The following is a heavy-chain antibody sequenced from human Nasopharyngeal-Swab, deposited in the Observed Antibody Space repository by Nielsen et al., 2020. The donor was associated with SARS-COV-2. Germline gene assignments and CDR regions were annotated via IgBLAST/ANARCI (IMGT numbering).Heavy chain of an antibody. CDR1: GYTFTGYY. D-gene: IGHD7-27*01. Sequence: ASVKVSCKASGYTFTGYYMHWVRQAPGQGLEWMGRINPNSGGTNYAQKFQGRVTMTRDTSISTAYMGLSRLRSDDTAVYYCARDKWGLPTDYWGQGTLVTVSS. CDR3: ARDKWGLPTDY. CDR2: INPNSGGT. V-gene: IGHV1-2*06. J-gene: IGHJ4*02.